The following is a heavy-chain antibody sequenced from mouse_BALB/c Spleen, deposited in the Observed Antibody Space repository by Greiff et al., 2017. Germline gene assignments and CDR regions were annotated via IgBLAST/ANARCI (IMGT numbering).Heavy chain of an antibody. J-gene: IGHJ3*01. CDR1: GYTFSSYW. CDR2: ILPGSGST. Sequence: LEESGAELMKPGASVKISCKATGYTFSSYWIEWVKQRPGHGLEWIGEILPGSGSTNYNEKFKSKATFTADTSSNTAYMQLSSLTSEDSAVYYCARGYDRFAYWGQGTLVTVSA. D-gene: IGHD2-2*01. CDR3: ARGYDRFAY. V-gene: IGHV1-9*01.